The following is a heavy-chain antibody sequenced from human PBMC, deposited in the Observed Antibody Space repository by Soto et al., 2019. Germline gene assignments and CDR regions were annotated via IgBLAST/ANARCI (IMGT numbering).Heavy chain of an antibody. D-gene: IGHD5-18*01. J-gene: IGHJ4*02. CDR2: ISYDGGLQ. Sequence: QAQLVESGGGVVQPGRSLRLSCAASGFTCSSYGMHWVRQAPGTGLEWVAVISYDGGLQHYADSVKGRFTISRDNSKNMVLLQMNSLRAEATAVYYCVSDRGYGHASVPYSWGQGTLVSVSS. CDR3: VSDRGYGHASVPYS. CDR1: GFTCSSYG. V-gene: IGHV3-30*03.